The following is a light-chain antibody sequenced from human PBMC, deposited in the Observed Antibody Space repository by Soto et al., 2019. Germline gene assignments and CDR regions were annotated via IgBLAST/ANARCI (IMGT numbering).Light chain of an antibody. J-gene: IGKJ1*01. CDR1: QSISNF. Sequence: DIQLTQSPSSLSASVGDRVTITCRASQSISNFLNWYQQKPGQAPKLLISSASNVQSGVPSRISGRGSGTEFTLTISGLQAEDSASYCCQQSYNCPRTFGQGTKVDIK. CDR2: SAS. CDR3: QQSYNCPRT. V-gene: IGKV1-39*01.